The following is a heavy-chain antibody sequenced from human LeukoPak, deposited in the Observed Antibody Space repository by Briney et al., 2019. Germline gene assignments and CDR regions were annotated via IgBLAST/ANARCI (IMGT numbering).Heavy chain of an antibody. D-gene: IGHD3-22*01. V-gene: IGHV3-20*04. CDR2: INWNGGST. CDR3: ARDSEGSSDYYDSSGYYSYYFDY. CDR1: GFTYDDYG. J-gene: IGHJ4*02. Sequence: GGSLRLSCAASGFTYDDYGMSWVRQAPGKGLECVSGINWNGGSTDYADSVKGRFTISRDNAKNSLYLQMNSLRAEDTALYYCARDSEGSSDYYDSSGYYSYYFDYWGQGTLVTVSS.